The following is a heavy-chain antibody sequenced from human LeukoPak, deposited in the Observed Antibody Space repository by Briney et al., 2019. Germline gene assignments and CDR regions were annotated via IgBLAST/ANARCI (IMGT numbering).Heavy chain of an antibody. J-gene: IGHJ4*02. CDR2: INWNSGSI. Sequence: PGGSLRLSCAASGFTFDDYAMHWVRQAPGKGLEWVSGINWNSGSIGYADSVKGRFTISRDNAKNSLYLQMNSLRAEDTAVYYCAKGVACSSTSCSAFDYWGQGTLVTVSS. CDR3: AKGVACSSTSCSAFDY. D-gene: IGHD2-2*01. V-gene: IGHV3-9*01. CDR1: GFTFDDYA.